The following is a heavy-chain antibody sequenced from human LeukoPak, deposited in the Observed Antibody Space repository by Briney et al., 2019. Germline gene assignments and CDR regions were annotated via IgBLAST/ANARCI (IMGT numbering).Heavy chain of an antibody. Sequence: WASVKVSCKASGYTFTGYYMHWVRQAPGHGLEWMGWINPNSGGTNYAQKFQGRVTMTRDTSISTAYMELSRLRSDDTAVYYCASISHYDSSGYYYPAYWGQGTLVTVSS. J-gene: IGHJ4*02. V-gene: IGHV1-2*02. CDR2: INPNSGGT. CDR1: GYTFTGYY. D-gene: IGHD3-22*01. CDR3: ASISHYDSSGYYYPAY.